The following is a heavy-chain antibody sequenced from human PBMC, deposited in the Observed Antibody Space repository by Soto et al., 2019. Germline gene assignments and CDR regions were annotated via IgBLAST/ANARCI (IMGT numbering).Heavy chain of an antibody. V-gene: IGHV4-59*08. Sequence: SETLSLTCTVSGDSISTDYWSWIRQSPGRGLEWIGFIYYGGSTNYNPSLKSRVTISVDTPKNQFSLKLSSVTAADTAVYYCAKNWNWGSLVHWGQGTLVTVSS. J-gene: IGHJ4*02. CDR2: IYYGGST. CDR3: AKNWNWGSLVH. CDR1: GDSISTDY. D-gene: IGHD7-27*01.